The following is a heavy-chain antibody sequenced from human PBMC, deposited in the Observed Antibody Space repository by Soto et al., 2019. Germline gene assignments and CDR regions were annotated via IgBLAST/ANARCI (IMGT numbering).Heavy chain of an antibody. J-gene: IGHJ6*02. V-gene: IGHV3-23*01. CDR1: GFTFTTYA. CDR2: VSGSGGST. Sequence: GGSLRLSCAASGFTFTTYAMNWVRQAPGKGLEWVSTVSGSGGSTYHADSVKGRFTISRDNARNSLYLQMNSLRAEDTAVYYCARAGGYSRITKHKTAYEMDVWGQGTTVTVSS. D-gene: IGHD6-13*01. CDR3: ARAGGYSRITKHKTAYEMDV.